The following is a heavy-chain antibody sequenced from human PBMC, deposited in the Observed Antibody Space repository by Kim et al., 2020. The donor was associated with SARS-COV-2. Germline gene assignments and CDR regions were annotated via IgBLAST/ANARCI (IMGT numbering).Heavy chain of an antibody. V-gene: IGHV3-23*01. Sequence: EEPVKGRFTSSNDNSKNTLNLQVNSLRAEDTAIYYCAKGRSGSSGVRGYWGQGTLVTVSS. J-gene: IGHJ4*02. D-gene: IGHD6-6*01. CDR3: AKGRSGSSGVRGY.